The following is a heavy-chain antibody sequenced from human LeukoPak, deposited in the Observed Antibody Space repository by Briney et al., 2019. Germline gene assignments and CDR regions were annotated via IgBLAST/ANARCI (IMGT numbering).Heavy chain of an antibody. Sequence: SETLSLTCTVSGGSISSSSYYWSWIRLPPGKGLEWLGFIYYNGNTNYNPSLNSRVTMSVDTSKNQFSLMLSSVTAADTAVYYCARDGPGIRGSFDIWGQGTVVTVPS. CDR3: ARDGPGIRGSFDI. D-gene: IGHD3-10*01. V-gene: IGHV4-61*01. J-gene: IGHJ3*02. CDR1: GGSISSSSYY. CDR2: IYYNGNT.